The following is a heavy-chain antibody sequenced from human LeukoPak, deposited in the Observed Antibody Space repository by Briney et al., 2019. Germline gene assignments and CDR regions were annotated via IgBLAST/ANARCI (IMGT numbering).Heavy chain of an antibody. CDR3: ARQTTVWRGGPP. J-gene: IGHJ5*02. CDR1: GFTFSSYA. V-gene: IGHV3-23*01. CDR2: ISGSGGST. Sequence: PGGSLRLSCAASGFTFSSYAMSWVRQAPGKGLEWVSAISGSGGSTYYADSVKGRFTISRDNSKNTLYLQMNSLRAEDTAVYYCARQTTVWRGGPPWGQGTLVTASS. D-gene: IGHD4-11*01.